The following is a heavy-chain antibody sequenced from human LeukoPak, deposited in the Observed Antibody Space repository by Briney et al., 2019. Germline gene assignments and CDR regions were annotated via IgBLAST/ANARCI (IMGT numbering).Heavy chain of an antibody. CDR2: IDQSGTT. CDR3: ARVPHYYFGYGYFDT. CDR1: GGAFRGYY. J-gene: IGHJ4*02. D-gene: IGHD3-10*01. Sequence: SETLSLTCVVNGGAFRGYYWSWIRQPPGRGLEWIGEIDQSGTTNYNASLKSRVAISIDTSKKQFSLTLTSMTAADTAVYYCARVPHYYFGYGYFDTWGQGTRVTVSS. V-gene: IGHV4-34*01.